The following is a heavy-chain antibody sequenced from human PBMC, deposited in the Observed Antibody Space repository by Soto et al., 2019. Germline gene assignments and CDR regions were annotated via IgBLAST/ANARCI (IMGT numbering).Heavy chain of an antibody. D-gene: IGHD3-10*01. CDR1: GGSISSYY. V-gene: IGHV4-59*08. CDR2: IYYSGST. J-gene: IGHJ4*02. CDR3: AMVRGADHGVWFDY. Sequence: PSETLSLTCTVSGGSISSYYWSWIRQPPGKGLEWIGYIYYSGSTNYNPSLKSRVTISVDTSKNQFSLKLSSVTAADTAVYYCAMVRGADHGVWFDYWGQGTLVTVSS.